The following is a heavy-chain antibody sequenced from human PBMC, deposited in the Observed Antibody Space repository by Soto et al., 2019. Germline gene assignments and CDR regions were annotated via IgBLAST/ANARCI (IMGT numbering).Heavy chain of an antibody. Sequence: GGSLRLSCAASGFTFSGSAMHWVRQASGKGLEWVGRIRSKANSYATAYAASVKGRFTISRDDSKNTAYLQMNSLKTEDTAVYYCTRLSARTTTPYDAFDIWGQGTMVPVSS. CDR2: IRSKANSYAT. CDR1: GFTFSGSA. J-gene: IGHJ3*02. D-gene: IGHD1-1*01. V-gene: IGHV3-73*01. CDR3: TRLSARTTTPYDAFDI.